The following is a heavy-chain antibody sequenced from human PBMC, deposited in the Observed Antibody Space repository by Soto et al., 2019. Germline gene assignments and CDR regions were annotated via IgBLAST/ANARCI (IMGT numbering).Heavy chain of an antibody. CDR1: GYTFTSYG. CDR3: ARDQLDIVAVVAATNPLQFGMDV. CDR2: ISAYNGNT. Sequence: ASVKVSCKASGYTFTSYGISWVRQAPGQGLEWMGWISAYNGNTNYAQKLQGRVTMTTDTSTSTAYMELRSLRSDDTAVYYCARDQLDIVAVVAATNPLQFGMDVWGQGTTVTVSS. D-gene: IGHD2-15*01. V-gene: IGHV1-18*01. J-gene: IGHJ6*02.